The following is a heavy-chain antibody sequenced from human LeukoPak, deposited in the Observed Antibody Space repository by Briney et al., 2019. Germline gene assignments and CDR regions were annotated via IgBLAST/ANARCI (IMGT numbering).Heavy chain of an antibody. V-gene: IGHV4-34*01. Sequence: PSETLSLTCAVYGGSFSGYYWSWIRQPPGKGLEWIGEINHSGSTNYNPSLKSRVTISVDTSENQFSLKLSSVTAADTAVYYCARSGAGFGELFYYYYMDVWGKGTTVTVSS. J-gene: IGHJ6*03. CDR3: ARSGAGFGELFYYYYMDV. D-gene: IGHD3-10*01. CDR1: GGSFSGYY. CDR2: INHSGST.